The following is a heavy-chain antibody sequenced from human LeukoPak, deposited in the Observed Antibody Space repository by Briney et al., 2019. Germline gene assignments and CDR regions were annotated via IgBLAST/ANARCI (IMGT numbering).Heavy chain of an antibody. CDR2: IYHSGST. CDR1: GYSISSDYY. Sequence: SETLSLTCTVSGYSISSDYYWGWIRQPPGKGLEWIGSIYHSGSTLYNPSLKSRVTISVDTSKNQFSLKLSSVTAADTAVYYCASPLGYCSSTTCYDVRGKGTTVTVSS. V-gene: IGHV4-38-2*02. D-gene: IGHD2-2*01. CDR3: ASPLGYCSSTTCYDV. J-gene: IGHJ6*04.